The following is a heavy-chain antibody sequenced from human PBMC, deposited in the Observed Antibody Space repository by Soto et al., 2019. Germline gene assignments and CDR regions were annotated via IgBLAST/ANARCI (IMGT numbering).Heavy chain of an antibody. CDR1: GFKFDNYA. V-gene: IGHV3-9*01. CDR3: AKADYYGMDV. Sequence: VQLVESGGGLVQPGRSLRLSCAASGFKFDNYAMHWVRQVPGKGLEWVSGISWNSGIMDYAASVKGRFTISRDNAKNSLYLQMNSLRAEDTALYYCAKADYYGMDVWGQGTTVLVSS. D-gene: IGHD6-19*01. J-gene: IGHJ6*02. CDR2: ISWNSGIM.